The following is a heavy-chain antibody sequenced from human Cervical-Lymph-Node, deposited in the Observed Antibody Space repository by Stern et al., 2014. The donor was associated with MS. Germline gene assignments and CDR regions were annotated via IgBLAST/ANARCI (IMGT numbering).Heavy chain of an antibody. D-gene: IGHD5-18*01. J-gene: IGHJ4*02. Sequence: QVQLVQSGAEVNKPGSSVKVSCKASGDSFSNYAINWVRQAPGQGLEWMGGILPIFGTPEFAQKFQGRVTFTADESTSTAYMDLSSLTSEDTAIYFCARDRLPGYSDGAFDSWGQGTLVTVSS. CDR3: ARDRLPGYSDGAFDS. CDR2: ILPIFGTP. CDR1: GDSFSNYA. V-gene: IGHV1-69*01.